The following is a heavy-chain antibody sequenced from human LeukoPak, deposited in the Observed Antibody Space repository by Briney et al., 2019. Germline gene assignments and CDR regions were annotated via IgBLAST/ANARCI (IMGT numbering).Heavy chain of an antibody. D-gene: IGHD1-26*01. CDR3: AKDFSSWGPSGMDV. J-gene: IGHJ6*02. V-gene: IGHV3-23*01. Sequence: GGSLRLSCEASGLTFSSYAMSWVRQAPGKGLEWVSGISSIGGTTYYADSVKGRFAISRDNSKNTLYLQMNSLRAEDMAVYYCAKDFSSWGPSGMDVWGQGTTVTVSS. CDR1: GLTFSSYA. CDR2: ISSIGGTT.